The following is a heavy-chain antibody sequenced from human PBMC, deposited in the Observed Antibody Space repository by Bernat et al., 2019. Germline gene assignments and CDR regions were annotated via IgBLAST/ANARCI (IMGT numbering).Heavy chain of an antibody. CDR3: AKDLLVGAHLRSGMDV. Sequence: EVQLLESGGGLVQPGGSLRLSCAASGFTFSSYAMSWVRQSPGKGLGWVSAISGSGGRTYYADSVKGRFTSSRDNSKNTLYLQMTSLGAEDTAVYYCAKDLLVGAHLRSGMDVWGQGTTVTVSS. J-gene: IGHJ6*02. CDR2: ISGSGGRT. CDR1: GFTFSSYA. V-gene: IGHV3-23*01. D-gene: IGHD1-26*01.